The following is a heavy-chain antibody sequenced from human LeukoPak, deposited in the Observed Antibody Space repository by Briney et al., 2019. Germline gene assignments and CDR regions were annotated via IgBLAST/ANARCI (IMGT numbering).Heavy chain of an antibody. Sequence: GGSLRLSCAASGFTFSSYEMNWVRQAPGKGLEWGSYISSSGSTIYYADSVKGRFTISRDNAKNSLYLQMNSLRAEDTAVYYCARAPGSGWYVNYFDYWGQGTLVTVSS. V-gene: IGHV3-48*03. D-gene: IGHD6-19*01. CDR1: GFTFSSYE. J-gene: IGHJ4*02. CDR2: ISSSGSTI. CDR3: ARAPGSGWYVNYFDY.